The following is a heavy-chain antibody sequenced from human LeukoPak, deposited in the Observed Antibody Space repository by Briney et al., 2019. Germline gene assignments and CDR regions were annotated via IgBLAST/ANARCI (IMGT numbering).Heavy chain of an antibody. D-gene: IGHD2-2*01. Sequence: GGSLRLSCAASGFTFSSYAMSWVRQAAGKGMEWVSAISGSGGSTYYADSVKGRFTISRDNSKNTLYLQMNSLRAEDTAVYDCAKVPILKYQLLFPDYWGQGTLVTVSS. J-gene: IGHJ4*02. CDR1: GFTFSSYA. V-gene: IGHV3-23*01. CDR2: ISGSGGST. CDR3: AKVPILKYQLLFPDY.